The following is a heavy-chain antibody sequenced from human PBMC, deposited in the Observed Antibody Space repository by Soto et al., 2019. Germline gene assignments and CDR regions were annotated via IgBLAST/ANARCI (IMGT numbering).Heavy chain of an antibody. V-gene: IGHV1-69*13. J-gene: IGHJ6*02. CDR3: ARVIAARPHYYYYYGMDV. Sequence: ASVKVSCKASGGTFSSYAISWVRQAPGQGLEWMGGIIPIFGTANYAQKFQGRVTITADESTSTAYMELSSLRSGDTAVYYCARVIAARPHYYYYYGMDVWGQGTTVTVSS. CDR1: GGTFSSYA. D-gene: IGHD6-6*01. CDR2: IIPIFGTA.